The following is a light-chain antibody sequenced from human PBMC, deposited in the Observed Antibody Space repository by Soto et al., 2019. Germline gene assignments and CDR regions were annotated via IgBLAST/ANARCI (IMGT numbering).Light chain of an antibody. Sequence: QSALTHPASVSGYPGQSITISCTGTSSDVGGYNYVSWYQQYPGKAPKLMIYHVSNRPSGVSNRFSGSRSGNSASLTISGLQAEDEADYYCSSYTSTSTYVFGTGTKLTVL. CDR2: HVS. CDR3: SSYTSTSTYV. J-gene: IGLJ1*01. V-gene: IGLV2-14*01. CDR1: SSDVGGYNY.